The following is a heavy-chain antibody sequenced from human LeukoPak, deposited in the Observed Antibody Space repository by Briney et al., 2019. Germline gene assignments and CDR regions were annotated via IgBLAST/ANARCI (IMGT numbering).Heavy chain of an antibody. CDR2: IYSDDAT. J-gene: IGHJ5*02. V-gene: IGHV3-23*01. CDR3: VRERFNNDYEA. D-gene: IGHD3-22*01. Sequence: PGRSLRLSCAASGFTFDDYAMHWVRQAPGEGLEWISTIYSDDATNYGDSVKGRFTISRDNSRNTLDLQMNSLRVEDTAVYYCVRERFNNDYEAWGQGILVTVSS. CDR1: GFTFDDYA.